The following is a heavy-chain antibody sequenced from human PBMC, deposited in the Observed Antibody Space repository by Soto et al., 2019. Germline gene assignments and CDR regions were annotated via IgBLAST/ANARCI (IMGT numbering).Heavy chain of an antibody. J-gene: IGHJ6*02. Sequence: SLKISCKGSGYSFTSYWIGWVRQMPGKGLEGMGIIYPGDSDTRYSPSFQGQVTISADKSISTAYLQWSSLKASDTAMYYCARVYYDFWSGYYKDYYYGMDVWGQGTTVTVSS. CDR1: GYSFTSYW. D-gene: IGHD3-3*01. V-gene: IGHV5-51*01. CDR3: ARVYYDFWSGYYKDYYYGMDV. CDR2: IYPGDSDT.